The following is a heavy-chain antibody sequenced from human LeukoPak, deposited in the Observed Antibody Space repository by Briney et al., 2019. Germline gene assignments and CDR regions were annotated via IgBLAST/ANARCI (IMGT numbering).Heavy chain of an antibody. CDR3: ARGIVAYCYYYYMDV. Sequence: GGSLRLSCAASGFTFSDYYMSWIRQAPGKGLEWVSYISSSGSTIYYADSVKGRFTISRDNAKNSLYLQMNSLRAEDTAVYYCARGIVAYCYYYYMDVWGKGTTVTISS. V-gene: IGHV3-11*01. CDR2: ISSSGSTI. CDR1: GFTFSDYY. D-gene: IGHD5-12*01. J-gene: IGHJ6*03.